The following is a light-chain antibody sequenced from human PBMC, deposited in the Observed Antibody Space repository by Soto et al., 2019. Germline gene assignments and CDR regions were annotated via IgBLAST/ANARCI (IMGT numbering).Light chain of an antibody. Sequence: EIVLTQSPGTLSLSPGEEITLSCRASQSINSNYLAWYQQKAGQAPRLLIYGASRRATGIPDRFSGSGSGTDVTLTITRLEPEDFAVYDCQQYGYPQRTFGQGTKVEIK. V-gene: IGKV3-20*01. CDR2: GAS. CDR3: QQYGYPQRT. CDR1: QSINSNY. J-gene: IGKJ1*01.